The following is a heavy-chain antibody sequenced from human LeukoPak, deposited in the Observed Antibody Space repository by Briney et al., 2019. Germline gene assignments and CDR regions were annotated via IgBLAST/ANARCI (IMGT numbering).Heavy chain of an antibody. V-gene: IGHV4-4*02. D-gene: IGHD3-16*02. Sequence: PSETLSLTCAVSGGSISSSNWWSWVRQPPGKGLEWIGEIYHSGSTNYNPSLKSRVTISVDKSKNQFSLKLSSVTAADTAVYYCARGNGRLGELSGPRGCWFDPWGQGTLVTVSS. CDR2: IYHSGST. CDR1: GGSISSSNW. J-gene: IGHJ5*02. CDR3: ARGNGRLGELSGPRGCWFDP.